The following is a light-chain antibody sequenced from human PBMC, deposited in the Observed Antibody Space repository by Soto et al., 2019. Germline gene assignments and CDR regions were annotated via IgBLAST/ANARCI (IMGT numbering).Light chain of an antibody. CDR2: DTS. Sequence: EIVLTQSPATLSLSPGERATLSCGASQTVGSTYLAWYHQKPGLAPRLLIYDTSSRATGIPDRFGGSGSGTDFTLTISRLEPEDFAVYSCQHYGSSPWTFGQGAKVEIK. CDR3: QHYGSSPWT. CDR1: QTVGSTY. J-gene: IGKJ1*01. V-gene: IGKV3D-20*01.